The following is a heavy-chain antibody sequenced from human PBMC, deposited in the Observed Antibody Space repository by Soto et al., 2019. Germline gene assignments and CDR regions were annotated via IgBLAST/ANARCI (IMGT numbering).Heavy chain of an antibody. V-gene: IGHV3-9*01. CDR3: ATYSSSWRRYFDY. CDR2: ISWNSGSI. J-gene: IGHJ4*02. CDR1: GFTFDDYA. Sequence: GGSLRLSCAASGFTFDDYAMHWVRQAPGKGLEWVSGISWNSGSIGYADSVKGRFTISRDNAKNSLYLQMNSLRAEDTAVYYCATYSSSWRRYFDYWGQGTLVTVSS. D-gene: IGHD6-13*01.